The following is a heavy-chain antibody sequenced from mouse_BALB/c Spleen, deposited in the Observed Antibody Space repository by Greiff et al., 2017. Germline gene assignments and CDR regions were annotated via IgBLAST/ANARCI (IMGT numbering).Heavy chain of an antibody. J-gene: IGHJ4*01. CDR1: GYAFSSYW. Sequence: VQLQQSGAELVRPGSSVKISCKASGYAFSSYWMNWVKQRPGQGLEWIGQIYPGDGDTNYNGKFKGKATLTADKSSSTAYMQLSSLTSEDSAVYFCARSGTTATAMDYWGQGTSVTVSS. CDR2: IYPGDGDT. D-gene: IGHD1-2*01. V-gene: IGHV1-80*01. CDR3: ARSGTTATAMDY.